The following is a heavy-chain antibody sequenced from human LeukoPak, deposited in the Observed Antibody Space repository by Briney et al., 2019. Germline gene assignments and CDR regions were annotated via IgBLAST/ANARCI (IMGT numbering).Heavy chain of an antibody. CDR3: ARHGSSRGPFDY. D-gene: IGHD2-15*01. J-gene: IGHJ4*02. CDR2: IYTSGST. Sequence: SETLSLTCTVSGGSISSGSYYWSWIRQPAGKGLEWIGRIYTSGSTNYNPSLKSRVTISIDTSKNQSSLKLTSVTAADTAVYYCARHGSSRGPFDYWGQGTLVTVSS. CDR1: GGSISSGSYY. V-gene: IGHV4-61*02.